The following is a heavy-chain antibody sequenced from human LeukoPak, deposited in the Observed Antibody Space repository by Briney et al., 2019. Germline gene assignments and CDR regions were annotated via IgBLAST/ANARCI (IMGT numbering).Heavy chain of an antibody. V-gene: IGHV3-9*01. CDR1: GFTFRSFA. D-gene: IGHD3-10*01. Sequence: GGSLRLSCAASGFTFRSFAMSWVRQAPGKGLEWVSGITWNSGSIDYADSVKGRFTISRDNAKNSLYLQMNSLRAEDTALYYCAKDYYGSGSYYDYWGQGTLVTVSS. J-gene: IGHJ4*02. CDR2: ITWNSGSI. CDR3: AKDYYGSGSYYDY.